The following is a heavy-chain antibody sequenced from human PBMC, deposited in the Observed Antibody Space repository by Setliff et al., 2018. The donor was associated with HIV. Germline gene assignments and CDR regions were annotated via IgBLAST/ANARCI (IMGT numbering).Heavy chain of an antibody. V-gene: IGHV1-8*01. CDR1: GYTFTSKH. CDR3: VRGYRSAWNSWFDA. CDR2: MDPSSAAT. Sequence: ASVKVSCKASGYTFTSKHINWVRQATGQGLEWLGWMDPSSAATGYAQKFQGRVTLTRDTSINTAYMELSSLTSDDTAVYYCVRGYRSAWNSWFDAWGQGTRVTVSS. D-gene: IGHD6-19*01. J-gene: IGHJ5*02.